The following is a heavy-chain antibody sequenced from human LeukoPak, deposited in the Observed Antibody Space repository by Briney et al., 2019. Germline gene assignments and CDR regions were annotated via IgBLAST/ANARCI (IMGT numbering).Heavy chain of an antibody. Sequence: GASVKVSCKVSGYTLTELSMHWVRQAPGKGLEWMGGFDPEDGETIYAQKFQGRVTMTEDTSTDTAYMGLSSLRSEDTAVYYCATETIAVAGKLFDYWGQGTPVTVSS. J-gene: IGHJ4*02. CDR1: GYTLTELS. V-gene: IGHV1-24*01. CDR3: ATETIAVAGKLFDY. CDR2: FDPEDGET. D-gene: IGHD6-19*01.